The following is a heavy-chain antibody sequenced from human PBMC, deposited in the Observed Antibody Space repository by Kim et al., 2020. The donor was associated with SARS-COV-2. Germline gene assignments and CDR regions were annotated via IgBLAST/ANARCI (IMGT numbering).Heavy chain of an antibody. Sequence: SVKVSCKASGGDFTNYVFSWIRQAPGQGLEWVGAVIPMFGSDNFAEKFRDRVTITADESTRTVSLELTGLRSDDTAVYYCARDLYLDRVTRTLHADPFNIWGPGTMVTASS. D-gene: IGHD3-10*01. CDR1: GGDFTNYV. CDR3: ARDLYLDRVTRTLHADPFNI. J-gene: IGHJ3*02. V-gene: IGHV1-69*13. CDR2: VIPMFGSD.